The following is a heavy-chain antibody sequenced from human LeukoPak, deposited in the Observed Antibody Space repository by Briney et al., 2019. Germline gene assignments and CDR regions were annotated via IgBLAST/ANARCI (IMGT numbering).Heavy chain of an antibody. CDR1: GGSISSSNW. D-gene: IGHD5-18*01. Sequence: SGTLSLTCAVSGGSISSSNWWSCVRQPPGKGLEWIGEIYHSGSTNYNPSLKSRVTISVDKSKNQFSLKLSSVTAADTAVYYCARGGTAMVYYYYGMDVWGKGTTVTVSS. J-gene: IGHJ6*04. V-gene: IGHV4-4*02. CDR3: ARGGTAMVYYYYGMDV. CDR2: IYHSGST.